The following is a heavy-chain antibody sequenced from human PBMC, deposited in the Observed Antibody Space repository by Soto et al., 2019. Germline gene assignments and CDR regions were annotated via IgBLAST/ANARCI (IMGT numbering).Heavy chain of an antibody. Sequence: PGGSLRLSCAASGFTFSSYGMHWVRQAPGKGLEWVAVIWYDGSNKYYADSVKGRFTISRDNSKNTLYLQMNSLRAEDTAVYYCARASSIAARLYCYYYMDVWGKGTTVTVSS. CDR3: ARASSIAARLYCYYYMDV. CDR1: GFTFSSYG. D-gene: IGHD6-6*01. CDR2: IWYDGSNK. J-gene: IGHJ6*03. V-gene: IGHV3-33*01.